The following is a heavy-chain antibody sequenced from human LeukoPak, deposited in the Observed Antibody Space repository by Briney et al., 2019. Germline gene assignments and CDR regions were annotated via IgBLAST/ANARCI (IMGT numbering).Heavy chain of an antibody. D-gene: IGHD6-19*01. CDR3: ARDPLRLYSSGHNWFDP. Sequence: SVKVSCKASRGTFSSYAISWVRQAPGQGLEGMGGIIPIFGTANYAQKFQGRVTITTDESTSTAYMELSSLRSEDTAVYYCARDPLRLYSSGHNWFDPWGQGTLVTVSS. CDR1: RGTFSSYA. J-gene: IGHJ5*02. V-gene: IGHV1-69*05. CDR2: IIPIFGTA.